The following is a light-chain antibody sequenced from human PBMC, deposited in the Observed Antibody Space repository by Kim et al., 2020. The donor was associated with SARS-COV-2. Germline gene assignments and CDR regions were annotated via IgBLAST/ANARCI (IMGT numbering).Light chain of an antibody. CDR2: EDF. V-gene: IGLV2-14*01. J-gene: IGLJ1*01. CDR3: SSYTTSGTLV. CDR1: SSDVGAYNH. Sequence: QSALTQPASVSGSPGQSITISCTGTSSDVGAYNHVSWYQQHPGRAPKLIIYEDFNRPSGVSDRLSGSKSGNTASLTISGLQAEDESDYYCSSYTTSGTLVFGTGTKVTVL.